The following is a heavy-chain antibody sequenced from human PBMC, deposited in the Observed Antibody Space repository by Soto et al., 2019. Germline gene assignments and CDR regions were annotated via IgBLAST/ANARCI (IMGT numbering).Heavy chain of an antibody. J-gene: IGHJ4*02. V-gene: IGHV4-31*03. CDR3: ARGYVRNYYFDY. CDR2: IYYSGST. D-gene: IGHD5-12*01. CDR1: GGSISSGGYY. Sequence: PSETLSLTCTVSGGSISSGGYYWSWIRQHPGKGLEWIGYIYYSGSTYYNPSLKSRVTISVDTSKNQFSLKLSSVTAADTAVYYCARGYVRNYYFDYWGQGTLVTVSS.